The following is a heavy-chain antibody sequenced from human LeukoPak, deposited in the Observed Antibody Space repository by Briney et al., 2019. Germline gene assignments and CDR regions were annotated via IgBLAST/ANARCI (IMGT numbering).Heavy chain of an antibody. CDR2: ISAYNGNT. V-gene: IGHV1-18*01. J-gene: IGHJ4*02. D-gene: IGHD1-14*01. CDR1: GYTFTSYG. CDR3: ARTTTGISYVGVDY. Sequence: ASVKVSCKASGYTFTSYGISWVRQAPGQGLEWMGWISAYNGNTNYAQKLQGRVTMTTDTSTSTAYMELRSLRSDDTAVYYCARTTTGISYVGVDYWGQGTLVTVFS.